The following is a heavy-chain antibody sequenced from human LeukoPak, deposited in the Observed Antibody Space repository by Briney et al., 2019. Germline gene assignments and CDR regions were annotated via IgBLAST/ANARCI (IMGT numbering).Heavy chain of an antibody. CDR1: GYTFTGYY. V-gene: IGHV1-2*02. Sequence: ASVKVSCKASGYTFTGYYIHWVRQAPGQGLEWMGWINPNSGGTNYAQKFQGRVTMTRDTSISTAYMELSRLRSDDTAVYYCASGGYSSGWTDYYYFDYWGQGTLVTVSS. CDR3: ASGGYSSGWTDYYYFDY. J-gene: IGHJ4*02. D-gene: IGHD6-19*01. CDR2: INPNSGGT.